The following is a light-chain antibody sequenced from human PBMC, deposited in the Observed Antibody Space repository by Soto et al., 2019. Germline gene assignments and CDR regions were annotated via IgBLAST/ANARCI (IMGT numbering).Light chain of an antibody. CDR3: GSYTSSSTLLI. Sequence: QSALTQPASVSGSPGQSITISCTGTSSDVGGYNYVSWYQQHPGKAPKLMIYDVSNRPSGVSNRFSGSKSGNTASLTISGLQAEDEADYYCGSYTSSSTLLIFGTGTKVTVL. CDR2: DVS. J-gene: IGLJ1*01. CDR1: SSDVGGYNY. V-gene: IGLV2-14*01.